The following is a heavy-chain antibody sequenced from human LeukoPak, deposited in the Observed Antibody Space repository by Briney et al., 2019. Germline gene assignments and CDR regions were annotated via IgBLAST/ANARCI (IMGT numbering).Heavy chain of an antibody. CDR2: ISAYNGNT. Sequence: ASVKVSCKASGYTFTSYGISWVRQAPGQGLEWMGWISAYNGNTNYAQKLQGRVTMTTDTFTSTAYMELRSLRSDDTAVYYCARERVPYYDFWSGYSSASWVLWGQGTLVTVSS. CDR1: GYTFTSYG. J-gene: IGHJ4*02. CDR3: ARERVPYYDFWSGYSSASWVL. V-gene: IGHV1-18*01. D-gene: IGHD3-3*01.